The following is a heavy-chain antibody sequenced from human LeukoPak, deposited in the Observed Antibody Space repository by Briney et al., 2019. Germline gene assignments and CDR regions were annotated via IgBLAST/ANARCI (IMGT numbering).Heavy chain of an antibody. J-gene: IGHJ4*02. Sequence: PGGSLRLSCAASGFTFSSYEMNGVRQAPGKGLEWVSSISSRGGTTYYADSVKGQFTISRDNSRNTLYLQMERLRAEDTAIYYCAKEGLTATANPDYWGQGTVVTVSS. CDR1: GFTFSSYE. CDR2: ISSRGGTT. V-gene: IGHV3-23*01. D-gene: IGHD4-11*01. CDR3: AKEGLTATANPDY.